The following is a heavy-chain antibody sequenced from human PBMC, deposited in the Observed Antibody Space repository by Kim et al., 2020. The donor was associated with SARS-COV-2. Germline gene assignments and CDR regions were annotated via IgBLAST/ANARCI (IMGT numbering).Heavy chain of an antibody. Sequence: DYAGTVKGRFLNSKDNSKNTLYLQMNSLKTEDTAVYYCTTYTTTDWYFELWGRGTLVTVSS. CDR3: TTYTTTDWYFEL. D-gene: IGHD1-26*01. V-gene: IGHV3-15*01. J-gene: IGHJ2*01.